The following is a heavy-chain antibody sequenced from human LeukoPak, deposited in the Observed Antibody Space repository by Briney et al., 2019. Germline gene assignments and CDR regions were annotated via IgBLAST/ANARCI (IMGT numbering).Heavy chain of an antibody. J-gene: IGHJ6*02. V-gene: IGHV3-53*01. CDR3: ARETGFWSGYSYFYYGMDV. Sequence: GGSLRLSCAASGFTVSINYMSWVRQAPGKELEWVSVIYSDGTTYYADSVKGRFTISRDNSKNTLSLQMVSLRAEDAAVYYCARETGFWSGYSYFYYGMDVWGQGTTVTVSS. D-gene: IGHD3-3*01. CDR2: IYSDGTT. CDR1: GFTVSINY.